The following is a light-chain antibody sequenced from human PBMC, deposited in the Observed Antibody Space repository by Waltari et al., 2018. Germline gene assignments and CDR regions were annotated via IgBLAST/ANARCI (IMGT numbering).Light chain of an antibody. J-gene: IGKJ1*01. V-gene: IGKV3-11*01. CDR1: QGVSDY. CDR2: DAS. CDR3: YQRSNWPPT. Sequence: EFLLKQSPATLSLSRGERAPLSCRASQGVSDYLAWYQQKPGQVPRLLIYDASRRATGIPARFSGSGSGTDFTLTISNLEPEDFAVYYCYQRSNWPPTFGQGTTVEFK.